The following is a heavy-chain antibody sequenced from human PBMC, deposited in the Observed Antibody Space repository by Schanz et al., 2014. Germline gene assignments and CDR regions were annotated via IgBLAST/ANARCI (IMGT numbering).Heavy chain of an antibody. CDR1: GFTFSSYD. V-gene: IGHV3-33*01. D-gene: IGHD1-26*01. CDR3: ARDFQSYGAHLDY. CDR2: LWHDGSRK. Sequence: QVQLVESGGGVVQPGRSLRLSCVASGFTFSSYDVFWVRQAPGKGLEWVAILWHDGSRKYYADSVKGRFTVSRDNSKNTLYLQLIIQMAEHTAEYYSARDFQSYGAHLDYWGQGSLXTVSS. J-gene: IGHJ4*02.